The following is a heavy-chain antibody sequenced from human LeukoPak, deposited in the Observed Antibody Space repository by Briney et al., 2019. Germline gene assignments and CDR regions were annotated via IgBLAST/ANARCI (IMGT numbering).Heavy chain of an antibody. CDR3: ARHSGSSGWYYFDY. CDR2: IFYTGST. D-gene: IGHD6-19*01. V-gene: IGHV4-59*08. J-gene: IGHJ4*02. Sequence: SETLSLTCTVSGVSISNYYWSWIRQPPGKGLEWIGYIFYTGSTDCNPSLKSRVTISVDTSKNQFSLKLSSVTAADTAVYYCARHSGSSGWYYFDYWGQGALVTVSS. CDR1: GVSISNYY.